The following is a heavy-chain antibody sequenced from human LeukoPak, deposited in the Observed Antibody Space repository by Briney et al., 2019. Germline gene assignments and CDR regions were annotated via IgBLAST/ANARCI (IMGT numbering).Heavy chain of an antibody. J-gene: IGHJ6*02. V-gene: IGHV3-7*01. CDR2: IKQDGSEK. Sequence: GGSLRLSCAASGFTFSSYWMSWVRQAPGKGLEWVANIKQDGSEKYYVDSVKGRFTISRDNAKNSLYLQMNSLRAEDTAVYYCARVPRDIVVVDGMDVWGQGTTVTVSS. CDR3: ARVPRDIVVVDGMDV. CDR1: GFTFSSYW. D-gene: IGHD2-15*01.